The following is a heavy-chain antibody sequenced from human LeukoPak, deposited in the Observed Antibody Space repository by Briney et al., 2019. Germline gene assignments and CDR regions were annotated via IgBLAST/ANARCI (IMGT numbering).Heavy chain of an antibody. V-gene: IGHV1-2*02. J-gene: IGHJ3*02. CDR3: ARGGSFHEFDI. CDR2: INTNTGGT. CDR1: GYRFTDYW. D-gene: IGHD3-10*01. Sequence: ASVKVSCTASGYRFTDYWIQWVRQAPGQGLEWMGWINTNTGGTVYAQKFQGRVTMTRDTSLTTSYMDLGRLTSDDTAVYYCARGGSFHEFDIWGQGTMVIVSS.